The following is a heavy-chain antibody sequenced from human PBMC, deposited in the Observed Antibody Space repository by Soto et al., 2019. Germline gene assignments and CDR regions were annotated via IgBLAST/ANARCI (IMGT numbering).Heavy chain of an antibody. CDR1: GFTFSSYG. V-gene: IGHV3-30*18. D-gene: IGHD5-18*01. CDR2: ISYDGSNK. J-gene: IGHJ6*02. Sequence: GGSLRLSCAASGFTFSSYGMHWVRQAPGKGLEWVAVISYDGSNKYYADSVKGRFTISRDNSKNTLYLQMNSLRAEDTAVYYCAKEYSYGYWYYYYYGMDVWGQGTTVTVSS. CDR3: AKEYSYGYWYYYYYGMDV.